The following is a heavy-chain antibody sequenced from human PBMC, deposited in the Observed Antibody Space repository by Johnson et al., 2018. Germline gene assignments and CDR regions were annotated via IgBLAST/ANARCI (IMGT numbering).Heavy chain of an antibody. D-gene: IGHD5-18*01. Sequence: QVQLQESGGGVVQPGRSXRLSCAASGFTFSSYGMHWVRQAPGKGLEWVAVIWYDGSNKYYADSVKGRFTISRDNSKNTLYLQRKSLRAEDTAVYYCARARSWGIQLYYYYYGMDVWGQGTTVTVSS. CDR2: IWYDGSNK. CDR1: GFTFSSYG. V-gene: IGHV3-33*01. J-gene: IGHJ6*02. CDR3: ARARSWGIQLYYYYYGMDV.